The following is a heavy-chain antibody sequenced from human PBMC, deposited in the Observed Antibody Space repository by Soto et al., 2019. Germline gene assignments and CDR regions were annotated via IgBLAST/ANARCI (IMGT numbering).Heavy chain of an antibody. V-gene: IGHV3-21*01. CDR3: ARESEDLTSNFDY. Sequence: GGSLRLSCAASGFTFTRYIMNWVRQAPGKGLEWVSSISSTTNYIYYADSMKGRFTVSRDNAKNSVYLEMNSLSAEDTAVYYCARESEDLTSNFDYWGQGTLVTVSS. CDR1: GFTFTRYI. CDR2: ISSTTNYI. J-gene: IGHJ4*02.